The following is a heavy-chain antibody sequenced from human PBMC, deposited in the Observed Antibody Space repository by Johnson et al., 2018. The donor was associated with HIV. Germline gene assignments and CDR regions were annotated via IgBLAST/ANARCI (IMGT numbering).Heavy chain of an antibody. V-gene: IGHV3-66*01. Sequence: MQLVESGGGLVKPGGSLRLSCAASGFTFTHAWMSWVRQAPGKGLEWVSVIHRGDSTYYAASVKGRFTISRANSKNTLYLQMNRLRAEDTAVYYCARMTTTVSHHDGFDIWGQGTMVTVSS. J-gene: IGHJ3*02. CDR2: IHRGDST. D-gene: IGHD4-17*01. CDR1: GFTFTHAW. CDR3: ARMTTTVSHHDGFDI.